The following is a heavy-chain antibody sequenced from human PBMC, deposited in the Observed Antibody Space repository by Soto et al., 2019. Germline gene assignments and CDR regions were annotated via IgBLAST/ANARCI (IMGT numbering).Heavy chain of an antibody. CDR1: GGSISSGGYY. Sequence: QVQLQESGPGLVKPSQTLSLTCTVSGGSISSGGYYWSWIRQHPGKGLEWIGYIYYSGSTYYNPSLKTRVTISVDPSKNQFSLKLSSVTAADTAVYYCARDMNGVLGMGHWGQGTLVTVSS. V-gene: IGHV4-31*03. CDR3: ARDMNGVLGMGH. D-gene: IGHD2-8*01. J-gene: IGHJ4*02. CDR2: IYYSGST.